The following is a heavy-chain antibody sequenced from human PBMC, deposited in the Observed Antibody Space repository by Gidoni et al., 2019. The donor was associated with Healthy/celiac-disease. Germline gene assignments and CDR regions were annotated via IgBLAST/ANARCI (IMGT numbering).Heavy chain of an antibody. D-gene: IGHD6-13*01. V-gene: IGHV3-30-3*01. CDR2: ISYDGSNK. J-gene: IGHJ3*02. CDR1: GFTFSSHA. CDR3: ARISERAYSSSWYWGWDDAFDI. Sequence: QVQLVESGGGVVQPGRSLRLSCAAYGFTFSSHAIQWVRQAPGKGLEWVAVISYDGSNKYYADSVKGRFTISRDNSKNTLYLQMNSLRAEDTAIYYCARISERAYSSSWYWGWDDAFDIWGQGTMVTVSS.